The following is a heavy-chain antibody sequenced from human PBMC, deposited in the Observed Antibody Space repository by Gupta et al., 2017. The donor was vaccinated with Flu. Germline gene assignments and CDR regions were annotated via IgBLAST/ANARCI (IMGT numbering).Heavy chain of an antibody. Sequence: EYTFSAYYIHWLRQAPGQGFEWVGRMNPKSGGTTYAQKFQDRVSMTRDTSINTAYLELSRLRSDDTAVYYCARERHMRNYYYYMDVWGKGASVTVSS. CDR1: EYTFSAYY. J-gene: IGHJ6*03. CDR2: MNPKSGGT. D-gene: IGHD2-2*01. CDR3: ARERHMRNYYYYMDV. V-gene: IGHV1-2*06.